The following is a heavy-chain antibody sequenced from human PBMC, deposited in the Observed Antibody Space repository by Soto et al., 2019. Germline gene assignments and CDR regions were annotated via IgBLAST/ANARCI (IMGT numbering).Heavy chain of an antibody. V-gene: IGHV1-18*01. D-gene: IGHD1-1*01. J-gene: IGHJ5*02. CDR1: GYTFTSYG. CDR3: ARDATDKWNDGGWFDP. CDR2: ISAYNGNT. Sequence: QVQLVHSGAEVTKPGASVKVSCKASGYTFTSYGISWVRQASGQGLEWMRWISAYNGNTKYAQKLQGRVPMTTDTSTGTAYMEPRSLRSDDTAVYYCARDATDKWNDGGWFDPWGQGTLVTVSS.